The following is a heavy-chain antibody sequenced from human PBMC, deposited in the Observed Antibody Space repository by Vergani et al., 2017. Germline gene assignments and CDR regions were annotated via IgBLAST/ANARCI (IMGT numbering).Heavy chain of an antibody. Sequence: EVQLEQSGAAVKKPGESLEISCKGSGYSFSRNWIAWVRERPGQGLEWMGMIYPGNSDTRNNPSFRGQVTRSVDKSISTAYLQWSSLKASDSAMYYCARVYCRGMSCAGTDYFYHIDVWGKGTTVTVS. V-gene: IGHV5-51*03. CDR3: ARVYCRGMSCAGTDYFYHIDV. J-gene: IGHJ6*03. CDR2: IYPGNSDT. CDR1: GYSFSRNW. D-gene: IGHD3/OR15-3a*01.